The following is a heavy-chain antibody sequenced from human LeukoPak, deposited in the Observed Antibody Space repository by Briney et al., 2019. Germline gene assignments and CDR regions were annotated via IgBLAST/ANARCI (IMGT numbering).Heavy chain of an antibody. CDR2: MNPNNGIT. CDR1: GFRFTSYD. V-gene: IGHV1-8*01. Sequence: ASVKVSCKASGFRFTSYDINWVRQASGQGFEWMGWMNPNNGITGYAQKFQGRVTMTRDTSISTAYMELRDLTSEDTAVYYCVRDGEGVAISVNYWFDPWGQGTLVTISS. CDR3: VRDGEGVAISVNYWFDP. D-gene: IGHD3-10*01. J-gene: IGHJ5*02.